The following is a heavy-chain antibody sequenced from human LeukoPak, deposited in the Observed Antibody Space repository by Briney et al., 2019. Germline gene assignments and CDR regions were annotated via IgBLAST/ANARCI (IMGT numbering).Heavy chain of an antibody. CDR3: ARDRDTSGWYNYSYFDL. Sequence: SETLSLTCIVSGGSIISSNYYWGWIRQAPGKGLEWIGSVYFSGSTYYNPSLKSRVTISVDTSKNQFSLKLRSVTAADTAVYYCARDRDTSGWYNYSYFDLWGRGTLVTVSS. J-gene: IGHJ2*01. V-gene: IGHV4-39*07. CDR2: VYFSGST. D-gene: IGHD6-19*01. CDR1: GGSIISSNYY.